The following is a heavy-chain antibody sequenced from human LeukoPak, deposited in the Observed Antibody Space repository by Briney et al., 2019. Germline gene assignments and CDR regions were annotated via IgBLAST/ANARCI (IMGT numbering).Heavy chain of an antibody. CDR2: ISSSRSYI. J-gene: IGHJ4*02. CDR3: ASLGIAAAGRDYFDY. D-gene: IGHD6-13*01. Sequence: PGGSLRLSCAASGFTFSSYSMNWVRQAPGKGLEWVSSISSSRSYIYYADSVKGRFTISRDNAKNSLYLQMNSLRAEDTAVYYCASLGIAAAGRDYFDYWGQGTLVTVSS. V-gene: IGHV3-21*01. CDR1: GFTFSSYS.